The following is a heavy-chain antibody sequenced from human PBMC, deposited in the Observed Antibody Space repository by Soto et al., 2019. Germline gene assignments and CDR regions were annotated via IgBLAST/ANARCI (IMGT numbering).Heavy chain of an antibody. J-gene: IGHJ4*02. Sequence: GSLRLSCEASGFIFSNAEMNWVRQAPGKGLEWVAHISNTGSTVFFADPVKGRFTISRDNTKNSVYLQMNSLRAGDTAVYYCARAGSESRGYYFFDSWGQGAQVTVSS. D-gene: IGHD3-22*01. V-gene: IGHV3-48*03. CDR1: GFIFSNAE. CDR3: ARAGSESRGYYFFDS. CDR2: ISNTGSTV.